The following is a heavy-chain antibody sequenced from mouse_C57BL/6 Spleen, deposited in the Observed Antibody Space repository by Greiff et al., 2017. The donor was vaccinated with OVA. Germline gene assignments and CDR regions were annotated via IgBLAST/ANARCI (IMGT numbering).Heavy chain of an antibody. J-gene: IGHJ4*01. D-gene: IGHD2-3*01. CDR2: IYPGDGDT. CDR3: ARGYDGYSYAMDY. V-gene: IGHV1-80*01. Sequence: QVQLQQSGAELVKPGASVKISCKASGYAFSSYWMNWVKQRPGKGLEWIGQIYPGDGDTNYNGKFKGKATLTADKSSSTAYMQLSSLTSEDAAVYVCARGYDGYSYAMDYWGQGTSVTVSS. CDR1: GYAFSSYW.